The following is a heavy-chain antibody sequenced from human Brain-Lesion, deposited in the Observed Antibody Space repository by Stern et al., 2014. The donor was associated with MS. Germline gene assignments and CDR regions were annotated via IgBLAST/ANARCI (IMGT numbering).Heavy chain of an antibody. CDR3: AKWPHHIAVAGTRYFQH. D-gene: IGHD6-19*01. Sequence: EVQLVESGGGLVQPGGSLRLSCAASGFSFSTYAMSWVRQPPGKGLQWVSGISGGGGHTYYADSVKCRFTISRDNSKNTLYLQMDSLRADDTAVYYCAKWPHHIAVAGTRYFQHWGQGTLVTVSS. J-gene: IGHJ1*01. CDR1: GFSFSTYA. CDR2: ISGGGGHT. V-gene: IGHV3-23*04.